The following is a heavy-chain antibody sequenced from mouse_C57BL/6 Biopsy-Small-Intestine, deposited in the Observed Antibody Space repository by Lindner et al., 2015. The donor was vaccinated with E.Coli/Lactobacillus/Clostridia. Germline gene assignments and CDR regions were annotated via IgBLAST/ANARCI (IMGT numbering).Heavy chain of an antibody. D-gene: IGHD3-1*01. CDR2: MNPNSGNT. CDR3: AGGPAMPIMGLGY. Sequence: SVKVSCKASGYTLTSYDINWVRLATGQGLEWMGWMNPNSGNTGYAQKFQGRVTMARNTSISTAYMELSSLTSEDTAVYYCAGGPAMPIMGLGYWGQGTLVTVSS. V-gene: IGHV1-81*01. J-gene: IGHJ4*01. CDR1: GYTLTSYD.